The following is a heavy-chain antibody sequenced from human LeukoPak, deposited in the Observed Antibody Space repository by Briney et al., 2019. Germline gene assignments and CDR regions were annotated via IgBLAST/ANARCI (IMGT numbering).Heavy chain of an antibody. J-gene: IGHJ6*03. Sequence: SETLSLTCTVSGGSISSSSYYWGWIRQPPGKGLEWIGSIYYSGSTYYNPSLKGRVTISVDTSKNQFSLKLSSVTAADTAVYYCVVVVPAAILYYYYYMDAWGKGTTVTVSS. CDR3: VVVVPAAILYYYYYMDA. D-gene: IGHD2-2*01. CDR2: IYYSGST. CDR1: GGSISSSSYY. V-gene: IGHV4-39*01.